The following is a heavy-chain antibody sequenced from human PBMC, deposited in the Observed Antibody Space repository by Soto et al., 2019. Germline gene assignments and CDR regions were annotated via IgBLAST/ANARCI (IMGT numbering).Heavy chain of an antibody. Sequence: ASVKVSCKASGYTFTGYYMHWVRQAPGQGLEWMGWINPNSGGTNYAQKFQGWVTMTRDTSISTAYMELSRLRSDDTAVYYCARVAAAGTYYYYGMDIWGQGTTVTVSS. CDR2: INPNSGGT. J-gene: IGHJ6*02. CDR3: ARVAAAGTYYYYGMDI. CDR1: GYTFTGYY. D-gene: IGHD6-13*01. V-gene: IGHV1-2*04.